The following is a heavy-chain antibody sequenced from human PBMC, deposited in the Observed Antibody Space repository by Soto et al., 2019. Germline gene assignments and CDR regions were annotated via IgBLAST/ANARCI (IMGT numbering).Heavy chain of an antibody. Sequence: EVQLVESGGGLVQPGGSLRLSCGASGFTFRTYWLSWVRQVPGKGLEWVANINQDGSEKNYVDSVKGRFTISRDNAKNSLYQQMSSLRAEDTALYYCARDGSTSWYSYDYHVMDVWGQGTTVTVSS. V-gene: IGHV3-7*05. CDR1: GFTFRTYW. CDR2: INQDGSEK. J-gene: IGHJ6*02. CDR3: ARDGSTSWYSYDYHVMDV. D-gene: IGHD5-18*01.